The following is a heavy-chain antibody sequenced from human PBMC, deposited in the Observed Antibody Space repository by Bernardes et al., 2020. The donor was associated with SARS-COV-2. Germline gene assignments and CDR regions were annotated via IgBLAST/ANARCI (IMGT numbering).Heavy chain of an antibody. CDR1: CYTFTCYW. V-gene: IGHV1-18*01. D-gene: IGHD6-19*01. Sequence: ASVKVSCKASCYTFTCYWISLLRQAPGQGLEWMGWIIAYNGNTNYAQKLQGRVTMTTDTSTSTAYMELGSMRSDDTAVNYCEREQWLVLTCYDHWGKGTLVTGSS. J-gene: IGHJ4*02. CDR3: EREQWLVLTCYDH. CDR2: IIAYNGNT.